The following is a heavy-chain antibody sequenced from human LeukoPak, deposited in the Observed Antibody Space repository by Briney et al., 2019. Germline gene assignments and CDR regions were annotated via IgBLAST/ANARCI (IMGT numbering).Heavy chain of an antibody. D-gene: IGHD3-22*01. J-gene: IGHJ4*02. CDR2: IYYSGST. V-gene: IGHV4-39*01. CDR1: GGSISSSSYY. CDR3: ARLFARGYYDSSGWIAY. Sequence: SETLSLTCTVSGGSISSSSYYWGWIRQPPGKGLEWIGSIYYSGSTYYNPSLKSRVTISVDTSKNQFSLKLSSVTAADTAVYYCARLFARGYYDSSGWIAYWGQGTLVTVSS.